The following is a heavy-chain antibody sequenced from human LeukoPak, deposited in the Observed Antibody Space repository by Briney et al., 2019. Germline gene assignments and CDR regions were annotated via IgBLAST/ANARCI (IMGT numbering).Heavy chain of an antibody. Sequence: SETLSLTCTVPGGSISSYYWSWIRQPPGKGLEWIGYIYYSGSTNYSPSLKSRVTISVDTSKNQFSLKLSSVTAADTAVYYCARQGYSAYEILDYWGQGTLVTVSS. J-gene: IGHJ4*02. CDR3: ARQGYSAYEILDY. CDR1: GGSISSYY. CDR2: IYYSGST. V-gene: IGHV4-59*08. D-gene: IGHD5-12*01.